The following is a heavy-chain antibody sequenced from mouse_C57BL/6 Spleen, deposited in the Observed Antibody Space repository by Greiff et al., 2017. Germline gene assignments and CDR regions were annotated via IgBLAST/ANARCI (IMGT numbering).Heavy chain of an antibody. J-gene: IGHJ4*01. V-gene: IGHV14-4*01. CDR1: GFNIQDDY. D-gene: IGHD1-1*01. Sequence: VQLQQSGAELVRPGASVKLSCTASGFNIQDDYMHWVKQRPEQGLEWIGWIDPENGDTEYAAKFQGKATITADTSSNTAYLQLSSLTSEDTAVYYCTTLRGYAMDYWGQGTSVTVSS. CDR3: TTLRGYAMDY. CDR2: IDPENGDT.